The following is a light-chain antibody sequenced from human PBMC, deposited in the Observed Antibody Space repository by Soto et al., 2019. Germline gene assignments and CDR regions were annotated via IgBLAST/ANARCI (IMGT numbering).Light chain of an antibody. CDR2: AAY. CDR3: HQSYSTPPWT. Sequence: DIQMTHSPSSLSASVGDRVTITCRASQSISSYLNWYQQKPGKAPKLLIYAAYSLQSGVPSRFSGSASGTDFTLTISSLQPEDFATYYCHQSYSTPPWTFGQGTNVEIK. J-gene: IGKJ1*01. CDR1: QSISSY. V-gene: IGKV1-39*01.